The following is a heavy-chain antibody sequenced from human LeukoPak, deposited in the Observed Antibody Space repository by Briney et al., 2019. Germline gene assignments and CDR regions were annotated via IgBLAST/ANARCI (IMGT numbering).Heavy chain of an antibody. CDR1: GFTFEKYW. D-gene: IGHD2/OR15-2a*01. Sequence: GGSLRLSCVASGFTFEKYWMSWVRQAPGMGLEWVANIKQDGSEKKYVDSVRGRFTISRDNAKNSLYVQMNSLRPEDTAVYYCVRHYLRQTSSSAESFDFWGQGTVVTVSS. V-gene: IGHV3-7*01. CDR3: VRHYLRQTSSSAESFDF. CDR2: IKQDGSEK. J-gene: IGHJ3*01.